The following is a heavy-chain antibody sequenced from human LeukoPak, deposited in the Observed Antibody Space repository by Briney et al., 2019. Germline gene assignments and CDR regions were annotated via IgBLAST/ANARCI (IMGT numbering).Heavy chain of an antibody. J-gene: IGHJ5*02. V-gene: IGHV4-38-2*02. CDR1: GYSISSGYY. D-gene: IGHD2-21*02. CDR3: ASGKVVVTAIPLYNWFDP. Sequence: SETLSPTCTVSGYSISSGYYWGWIRQPPGKGLEWIGSIYHSGSTYYNPSLKSRVTISVDTSKNQFSLKLSSVTAADTAVYYCASGKVVVTAIPLYNWFDPWGQGTLVTVSS. CDR2: IYHSGST.